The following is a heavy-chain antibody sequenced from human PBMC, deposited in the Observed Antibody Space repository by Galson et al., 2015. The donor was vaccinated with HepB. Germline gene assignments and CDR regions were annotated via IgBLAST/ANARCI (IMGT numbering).Heavy chain of an antibody. V-gene: IGHV3-30*04. CDR3: ARDKGFPSSCFDY. Sequence: SLRLSCAASGFTFSSYAMHWVRQAPGKGLEWVAVISYDGSNKYYADSVKGRFTISRDNSKNTLYLQMNSLRAEDTAVYYCARDKGFPSSCFDYWGQGTLVTVSS. CDR2: ISYDGSNK. CDR1: GFTFSSYA. J-gene: IGHJ4*02. D-gene: IGHD6-13*01.